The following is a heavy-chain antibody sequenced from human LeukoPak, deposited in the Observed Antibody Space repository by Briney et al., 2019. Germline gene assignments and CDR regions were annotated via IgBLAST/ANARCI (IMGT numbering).Heavy chain of an antibody. CDR1: GGTSSNYA. D-gene: IGHD2-21*02. J-gene: IGHJ4*02. V-gene: IGHV1-69*06. Sequence: SVKVSCKASGGTSSNYAISWVRQAPGQGLEWMGGIIPIFGTANYAQKFQGRVTITADKSTSTAYMELSSLRSEDTAVYYCARAEYCGGDCWPHFDYWGQGTLVTVSS. CDR2: IIPIFGTA. CDR3: ARAEYCGGDCWPHFDY.